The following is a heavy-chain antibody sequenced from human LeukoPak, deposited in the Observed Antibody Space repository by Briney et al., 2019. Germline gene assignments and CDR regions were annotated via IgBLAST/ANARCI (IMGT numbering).Heavy chain of an antibody. CDR2: ISSSSSYI. V-gene: IGHV3-21*01. CDR1: GFTFGSYS. J-gene: IGHJ4*02. Sequence: PGRSLRLSCAASGFTFGSYSINWVRQAPGKGMEWVSSISSSSSYIYYADSVKGRFTISRDNAKNSLYLQMNSLRAEDTAVYYCARGPDYGDYTQPDYFDYWGQGTLVTVSS. CDR3: ARGPDYGDYTQPDYFDY. D-gene: IGHD4-17*01.